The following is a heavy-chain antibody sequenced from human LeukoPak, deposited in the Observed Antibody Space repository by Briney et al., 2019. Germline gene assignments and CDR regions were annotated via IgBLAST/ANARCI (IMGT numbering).Heavy chain of an antibody. Sequence: SETLSLTCAVYGGSFSGYYWSWIRQPPGKGLEWIGEINHSGSTNYNPSLKSRVTISVDTSKNQFSLKLSSVTAADTGVYYCARGGAPSYSSSWYVWFDPWGQGTLVTVSS. D-gene: IGHD6-13*01. J-gene: IGHJ5*02. CDR3: ARGGAPSYSSSWYVWFDP. CDR2: INHSGST. CDR1: GGSFSGYY. V-gene: IGHV4-34*01.